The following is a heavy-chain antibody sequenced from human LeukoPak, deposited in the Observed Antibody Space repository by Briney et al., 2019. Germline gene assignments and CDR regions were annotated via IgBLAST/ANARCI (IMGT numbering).Heavy chain of an antibody. CDR2: IGGSGGST. CDR1: GFTFSSYA. CDR3: AKSSTYSGSLIDY. V-gene: IGHV3-23*01. Sequence: GGSLRLSCAASGFTFSSYAMSWVRQAPGKGLEWVSSIGGSGGSTYYADSVKGRFTISRDNSKNTLYLQVNSLRAEDTAVYYCAKSSTYSGSLIDYWGQGTLVSVSS. D-gene: IGHD1-26*01. J-gene: IGHJ4*02.